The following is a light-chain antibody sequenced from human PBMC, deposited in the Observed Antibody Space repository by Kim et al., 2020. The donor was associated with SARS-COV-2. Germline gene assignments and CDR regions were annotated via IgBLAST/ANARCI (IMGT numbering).Light chain of an antibody. J-gene: IGLJ2*01. CDR1: KLGDKY. CDR2: QDS. CDR3: QAWDSSTAWDVV. V-gene: IGLV3-1*01. Sequence: PGQPASITCSGDKLGDKYACWYQQKPGQSPVLVIYQDSKRPSGIPERFSGSNSGNTATLTISGTQAMDEADYYCQAWDSSTAWDVVFGGGTQLTVL.